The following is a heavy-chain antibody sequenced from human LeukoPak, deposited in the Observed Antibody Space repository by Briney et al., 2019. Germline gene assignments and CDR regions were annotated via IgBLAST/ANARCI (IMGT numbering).Heavy chain of an antibody. CDR1: GFTFSSYG. CDR2: IWHDGYNK. Sequence: GSLRLSCAASGFTFSSYGMYWVRQAPGKGLEWVAVIWHDGYNKYYADSVKGRFTISRDNSKDRLYLEMNSLRAEDTAVYYCARDPYCTSTTCYASGTYFDYWSQGTLVTVSS. J-gene: IGHJ4*02. D-gene: IGHD2-2*01. CDR3: ARDPYCTSTTCYASGTYFDY. V-gene: IGHV3-33*07.